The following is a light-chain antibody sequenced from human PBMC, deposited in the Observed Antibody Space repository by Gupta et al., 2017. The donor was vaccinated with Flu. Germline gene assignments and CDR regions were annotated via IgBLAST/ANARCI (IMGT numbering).Light chain of an antibody. Sequence: PATLSVSPGERATLSCRASQSLASNLAWYQQRPGQAPRLLIYGASTRGTTVPARFSGSGSGTDFTLTISSLEPEDFAVYYCQQYREWPSTFGPGTKVEI. CDR1: QSLASN. V-gene: IGKV3-15*01. CDR2: GAS. J-gene: IGKJ2*02. CDR3: QQYREWPST.